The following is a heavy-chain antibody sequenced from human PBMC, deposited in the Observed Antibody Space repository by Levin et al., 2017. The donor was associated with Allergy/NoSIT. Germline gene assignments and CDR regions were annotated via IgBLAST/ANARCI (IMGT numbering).Heavy chain of an antibody. CDR1: GFIFSSYD. CDR2: IDTNGDT. Sequence: GGSLRLSCAASGFIFSSYDMHWVRQATGRSLEWVSAIDTNGDTYYAGSVKGRFTISRENAKNSLYLHMSSLRAGDTAVYFCVREEAGTHFRPLDYWGQGTLVTVSS. J-gene: IGHJ4*02. D-gene: IGHD6-19*01. CDR3: VREEAGTHFRPLDY. V-gene: IGHV3-13*01.